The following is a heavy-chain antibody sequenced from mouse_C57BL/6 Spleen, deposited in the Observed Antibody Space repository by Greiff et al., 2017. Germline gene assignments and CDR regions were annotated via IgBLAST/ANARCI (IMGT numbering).Heavy chain of an antibody. D-gene: IGHD3-2*02. V-gene: IGHV1-74*01. J-gene: IGHJ3*01. Sequence: QVQLQQPGAELVKPGASVKVSCKASGYTFTSYWMHWVKQRPGQGLEWIGRIHPSDSDTNYNQKFKGKATLTVDKSSSTAYMQLSSLTSEDSAVYYCAPLDSSGRSLAYWGQGTLVTVSA. CDR2: IHPSDSDT. CDR3: APLDSSGRSLAY. CDR1: GYTFTSYW.